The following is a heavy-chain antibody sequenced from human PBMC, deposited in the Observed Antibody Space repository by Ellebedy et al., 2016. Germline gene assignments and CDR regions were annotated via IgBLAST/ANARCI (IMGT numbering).Heavy chain of an antibody. J-gene: IGHJ4*02. D-gene: IGHD2-15*01. CDR3: ARVDGYGYFDS. CDR2: VYHTGSA. CDR1: GVTMSRGGYS. Sequence: SETLSLTCAVSGVTMSRGGYSWSWIRHPPGKGLEWIGNVYHTGSAYYNESLRSRFTISVDGSKNHFSLALRSVTAADTAVYYCARVDGYGYFDSWGQGILVTVSS. V-gene: IGHV4-30-2*01.